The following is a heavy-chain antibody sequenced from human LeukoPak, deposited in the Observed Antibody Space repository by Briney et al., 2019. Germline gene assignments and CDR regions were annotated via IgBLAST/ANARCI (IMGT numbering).Heavy chain of an antibody. CDR2: ISAYNGNT. CDR3: ASWTYDILTGYAGDAFDI. D-gene: IGHD3-9*01. V-gene: IGHV1-18*01. Sequence: ASVKVSCKASGYTFTSYGISWVRQAPGQGLEWMGWISAYNGNTNYAQKLQGRVTMTTDTSTSTAYMELRSLRSDDTAVYYCASWTYDILTGYAGDAFDIWGQRTMVTVSS. CDR1: GYTFTSYG. J-gene: IGHJ3*02.